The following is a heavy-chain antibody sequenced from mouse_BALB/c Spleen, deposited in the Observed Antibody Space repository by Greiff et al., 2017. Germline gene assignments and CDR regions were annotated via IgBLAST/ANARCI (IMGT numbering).Heavy chain of an antibody. J-gene: IGHJ4*01. D-gene: IGHD2-3*01. CDR1: GFTFSSFG. V-gene: IGHV5-17*02. CDR3: ARSHDGYFYAMDH. Sequence: EVMLVESGGGLVQPGGSRKLSCAASGFTFSSFGMHWVRQAPEKGLEWVAYISGGSSTIYYADTVKGRFTIFRDNPKNTLFLQMTSLRSEDTAMYYCARSHDGYFYAMDHWGQGTAVTVSS. CDR2: ISGGSSTI.